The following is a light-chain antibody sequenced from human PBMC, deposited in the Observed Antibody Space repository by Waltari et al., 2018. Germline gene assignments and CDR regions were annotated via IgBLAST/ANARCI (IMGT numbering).Light chain of an antibody. CDR2: AAS. CDR1: QSISRW. V-gene: IGKV1-5*01. CDR3: QQYNGYSGT. J-gene: IGKJ1*01. Sequence: DIQMTQSPSTLSASVGDRFTITCRASQSISRWLACYHNKPGKAPKLLIYAASSLRNGVPSRFSGSGSDTEFTLTISSLQPDDFATYYCQQYNGYSGTFGQGTKVEIK.